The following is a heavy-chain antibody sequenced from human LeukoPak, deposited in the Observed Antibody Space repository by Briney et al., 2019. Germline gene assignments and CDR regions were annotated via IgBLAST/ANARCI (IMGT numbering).Heavy chain of an antibody. CDR3: ARAGYSSSWWHYYYYYMDV. CDR1: GYTFTSYG. CDR2: ISAYNGNT. D-gene: IGHD6-13*01. Sequence: ASVKVSCKASGYTFTSYGVSWVRQAPGQGLEWMGWISAYNGNTNYAQKLQGRVTMTTDTSTSTAYMELRSLRSDDTAVYYCARAGYSSSWWHYYYYYMDVWGKGTTVTVSS. V-gene: IGHV1-18*01. J-gene: IGHJ6*03.